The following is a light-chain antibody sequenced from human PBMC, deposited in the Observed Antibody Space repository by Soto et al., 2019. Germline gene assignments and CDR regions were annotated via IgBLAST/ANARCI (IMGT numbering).Light chain of an antibody. CDR2: GAS. J-gene: IGKJ4*01. Sequence: EIVMTQSPATLSVSPGERATLSCRPSQSVSTKLGWYQQKPGQPPRLIMYGASTRATGIPARFSGSGSGAEFTLTISSLQPEDFAVYYCQQYNNWPLAFGGGTKVEIK. CDR3: QQYNNWPLA. V-gene: IGKV3-15*01. CDR1: QSVSTK.